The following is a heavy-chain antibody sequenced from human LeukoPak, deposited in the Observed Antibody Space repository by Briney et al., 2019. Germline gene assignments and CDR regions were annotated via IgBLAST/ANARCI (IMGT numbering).Heavy chain of an antibody. D-gene: IGHD2-15*01. Sequence: SETLSLTCTVSGGSISSYYWSWIRQPPGKGLEWIGYIYYSGSTNYNPSLKSRVTISVDTSKNQFSLKLSSVTAADTAVYYCARGGVVGAIDYWGQGTLVTVPS. CDR2: IYYSGST. V-gene: IGHV4-59*01. CDR3: ARGGVVGAIDY. J-gene: IGHJ4*02. CDR1: GGSISSYY.